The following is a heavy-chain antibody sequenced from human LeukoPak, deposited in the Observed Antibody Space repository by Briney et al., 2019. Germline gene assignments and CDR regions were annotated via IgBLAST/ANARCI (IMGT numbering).Heavy chain of an antibody. CDR3: ARDHGYDYYGSGSLDY. CDR1: GFTFSSYS. V-gene: IGHV3-21*01. Sequence: GGSLRLSCAASGFTFSSYSMNWVRQAPGKGLEWVSSISSSSSYIYYADSVKGRFTISRDNAKNSLYLQMNSLRAEDTAVYYCARDHGYDYYGSGSLDYWGQGTLVTVSS. CDR2: ISSSSSYI. J-gene: IGHJ4*02. D-gene: IGHD3-10*01.